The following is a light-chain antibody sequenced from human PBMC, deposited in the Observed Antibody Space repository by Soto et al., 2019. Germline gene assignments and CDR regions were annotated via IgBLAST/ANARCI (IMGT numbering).Light chain of an antibody. J-gene: IGLJ1*01. CDR3: SSYTSRSTLVV. Sequence: QSALTQPASVSGSPGQSITISCTGSSGDIGYYNYVSWYQHHPGKAPKLMISEVFNRPSGVSDRFSGSKSGNTASLTISGLQAEDEADYYCSSYTSRSTLVVFGTGTKVT. V-gene: IGLV2-14*01. CDR2: EVF. CDR1: SGDIGYYNY.